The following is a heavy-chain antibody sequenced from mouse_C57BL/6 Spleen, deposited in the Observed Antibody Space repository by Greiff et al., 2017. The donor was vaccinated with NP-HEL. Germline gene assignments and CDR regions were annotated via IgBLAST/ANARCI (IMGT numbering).Heavy chain of an antibody. CDR1: GYTFTSYW. D-gene: IGHD1-1*01. J-gene: IGHJ4*01. CDR2: IYPGSGST. Sequence: QVQLKQPGAELVKPGASVKMSCKASGYTFTSYWITWVKQRPGQGLEWIGDIYPGSGSTNYNEKFKSKATLTVDTSSSTAYMQLSSLTSEDSAVYYCARLISGSRYYYAMDYWGQGTSVTVSS. V-gene: IGHV1-55*01. CDR3: ARLISGSRYYYAMDY.